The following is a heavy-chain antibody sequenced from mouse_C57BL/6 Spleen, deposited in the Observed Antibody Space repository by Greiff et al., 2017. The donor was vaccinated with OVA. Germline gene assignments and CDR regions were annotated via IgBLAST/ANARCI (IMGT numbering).Heavy chain of an antibody. D-gene: IGHD1-1*01. CDR3: ARHEDEAVVAPYAMDY. V-gene: IGHV1-62-2*01. CDR1: GYTFTEYT. CDR2: FYPGSGSI. J-gene: IGHJ4*01. Sequence: QVHVKQSGAELVKPGASVKLSCKASGYTFTEYTIHWVKQRSGQGLEWIGWFYPGSGSIKYNEKFKDKATLTADKSSSTVYMELSRLTSEDSAVYFCARHEDEAVVAPYAMDYWGQGTSVTVSS.